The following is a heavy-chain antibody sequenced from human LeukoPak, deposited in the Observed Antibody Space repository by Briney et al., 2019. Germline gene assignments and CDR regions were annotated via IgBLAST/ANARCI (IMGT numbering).Heavy chain of an antibody. CDR1: GFTFSSYA. D-gene: IGHD4-23*01. CDR2: INGNGGGS. V-gene: IGHV3-23*01. J-gene: IGHJ4*02. Sequence: GGSLRLSCAASGFTFSSYAMSWVRQAPAKGLEWVSSINGNGGGSYYIDSVKGRFTVSRDDSKNTVYLQMNSLRAEDTALYYCARDRGKDYFGDWGQGTQVTVSS. CDR3: ARDRGKDYFGD.